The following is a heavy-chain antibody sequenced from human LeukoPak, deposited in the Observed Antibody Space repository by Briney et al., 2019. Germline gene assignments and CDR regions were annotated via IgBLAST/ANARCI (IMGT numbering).Heavy chain of an antibody. CDR2: INHSGST. D-gene: IGHD4-17*01. CDR3: AREMTTHPSGDY. CDR1: GGSFSGYY. J-gene: IGHJ4*02. V-gene: IGHV4-34*01. Sequence: PSETLSLTCAVYGGSFSGYYWSWIRQPPGKGLEWIGEINHSGSTNYNPSLKSRVTISVDTSKNQFSLKLSSVTAADTAVYYFAREMTTHPSGDYWGQGTLVTVSS.